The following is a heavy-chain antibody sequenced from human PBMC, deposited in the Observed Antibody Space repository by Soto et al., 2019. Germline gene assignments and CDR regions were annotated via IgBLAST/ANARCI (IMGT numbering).Heavy chain of an antibody. Sequence: SETLSLTCAVYGGSFSGYYWSWIRQPPGKGLEWIGEINHSGSTNYNPSLKSRVTISVDTSKNQFSLKLSSVTAADTAVYYCARGGDIVATIRYFDYWGQGTLVTVSS. D-gene: IGHD5-12*01. CDR2: INHSGST. V-gene: IGHV4-34*01. J-gene: IGHJ4*02. CDR3: ARGGDIVATIRYFDY. CDR1: GGSFSGYY.